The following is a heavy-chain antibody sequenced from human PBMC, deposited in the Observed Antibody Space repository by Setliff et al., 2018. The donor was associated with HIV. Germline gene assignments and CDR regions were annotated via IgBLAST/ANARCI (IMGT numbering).Heavy chain of an antibody. J-gene: IGHJ6*02. V-gene: IGHV4-38-2*01. D-gene: IGHD3-22*01. CDR2: IYHSGST. Sequence: PSETLSLTCAVSGYSISSGYYWGWIRQPPGKGLEWIGSIYHSGSTYYNPSLKSRVTISVDTSKNQFSLKLSSVTAADTAVYYCARADDYYDSSGYYRYYYYGMDVWGQGTMVTVSS. CDR1: GYSISSGYY. CDR3: ARADDYYDSSGYYRYYYYGMDV.